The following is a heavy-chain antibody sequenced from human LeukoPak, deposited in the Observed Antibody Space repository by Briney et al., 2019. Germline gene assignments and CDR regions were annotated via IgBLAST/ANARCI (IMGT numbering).Heavy chain of an antibody. CDR2: IYNSGST. CDR1: GGYISSYY. V-gene: IGHV4-59*01. CDR3: ARGVLAYCGGDCYGGNDAFDI. J-gene: IGHJ3*02. D-gene: IGHD2-21*02. Sequence: SETLSLTCTVSGGYISSYYWSWIRQPPGKGLEWIGYIYNSGSTNYNPSLKSRVTISVDTSKNQFSLKLSSVTAADTAVYYCARGVLAYCGGDCYGGNDAFDIWGQGTMVTVSS.